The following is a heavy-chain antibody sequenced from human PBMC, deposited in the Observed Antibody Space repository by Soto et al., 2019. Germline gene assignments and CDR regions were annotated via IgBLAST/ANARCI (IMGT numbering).Heavy chain of an antibody. CDR1: GDSISSYY. CDR3: ARDQLSSGLYVWFDP. Sequence: PSETLSLTCAVSGDSISSYYCMWIRQPPGKGLEWIGYIYYDGSTSYNPSLRSRVTISVDTSKNQFSLILSSVTSADTAVYYCARDQLSSGLYVWFDPWGQGTLVTVS. J-gene: IGHJ5*02. CDR2: IYYDGST. V-gene: IGHV4-59*01. D-gene: IGHD6-25*01.